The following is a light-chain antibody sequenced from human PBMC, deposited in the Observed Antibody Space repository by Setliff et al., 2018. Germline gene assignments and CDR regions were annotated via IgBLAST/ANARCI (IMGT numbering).Light chain of an antibody. V-gene: IGLV1-40*01. CDR3: QSYDSSLSVVV. CDR1: SSNIGAGYD. CDR2: GNS. J-gene: IGLJ2*01. Sequence: QSVLTQPPSVSGAPGQRVTISCTGNSSNIGAGYDVHWYQQLPGTAPKLLIYGNSNRPSGVPDRFSGSKSGTSASLAITGLQAEDEADYYCQSYDSSLSVVVFGGGTKGTVL.